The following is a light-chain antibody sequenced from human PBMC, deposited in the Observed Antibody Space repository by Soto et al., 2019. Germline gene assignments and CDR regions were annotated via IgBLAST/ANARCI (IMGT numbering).Light chain of an antibody. Sequence: QSVLTQPASVSGSPGQSITISCTGTSRDVGAYDYVSWYLQYPDKAPQFLIYYVDHRPSGVSSRFSGSKSGNTASLTISGLQAEDEGDYYCCSYADGSIYFFGTGTKVTVL. J-gene: IGLJ1*01. CDR3: CSYADGSIYF. CDR1: SRDVGAYDY. V-gene: IGLV2-14*03. CDR2: YVD.